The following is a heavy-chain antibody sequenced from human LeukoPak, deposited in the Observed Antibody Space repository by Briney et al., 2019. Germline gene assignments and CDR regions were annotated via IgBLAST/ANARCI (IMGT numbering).Heavy chain of an antibody. D-gene: IGHD2/OR15-2a*01. CDR1: GDSISSGSYS. CDR3: ARYSTTWPYWYFDL. V-gene: IGHV4-30-2*01. Sequence: TLSLTCAVSGDSISSGSYSWSWIRQPPGKGLEWIGYISHSGNTYYSPSLKSRVTISVDNSKNQFSLKLTSVTAADTAVYYCARYSTTWPYWYFDLWGRGTLVTVSS. J-gene: IGHJ2*01. CDR2: ISHSGNT.